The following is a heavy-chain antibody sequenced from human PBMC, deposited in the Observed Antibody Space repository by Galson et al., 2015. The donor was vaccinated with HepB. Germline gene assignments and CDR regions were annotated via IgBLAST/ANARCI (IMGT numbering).Heavy chain of an antibody. CDR2: IYPGDSDT. CDR3: ARQGQQLVLRRNYYFDY. Sequence: QSGAEVKKPGESLKISCKGSGYSFTSYWIGWVRQMPGKGLEWMGIIYPGDSDTRYSPSFQGQVTISADKSISTAYLQWSSLKASDTAMYYCARQGQQLVLRRNYYFDYWGQGTLVTVSS. CDR1: GYSFTSYW. V-gene: IGHV5-51*01. J-gene: IGHJ4*02. D-gene: IGHD6-13*01.